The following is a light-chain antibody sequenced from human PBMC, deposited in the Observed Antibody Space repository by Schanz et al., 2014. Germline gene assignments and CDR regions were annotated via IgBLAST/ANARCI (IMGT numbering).Light chain of an antibody. Sequence: EIVLTQSPGTLSLSPGERATLSCRASQSVSSSYLAWYQQKPGQAPRLLIYGASSRATGIPDRFSGSGSGTDFTLTISRLEPEDFAVYYCQQYNNWAPTYTFGQGTKLEIK. CDR2: GAS. J-gene: IGKJ2*01. V-gene: IGKV3-20*01. CDR3: QQYNNWAPTYT. CDR1: QSVSSSY.